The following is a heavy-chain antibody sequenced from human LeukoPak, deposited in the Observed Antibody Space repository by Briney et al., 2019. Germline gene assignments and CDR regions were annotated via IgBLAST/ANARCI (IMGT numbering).Heavy chain of an antibody. D-gene: IGHD3-16*01. CDR2: MNQDGSAK. CDR3: ATYTHWVAGDV. CDR1: GFTFSDSW. J-gene: IGHJ6*02. V-gene: IGHV3-7*01. Sequence: GGSLRLSCAASGFTFSDSWMSWVRQAPGKGLEWVANMNQDGSAKGYVDSVKGRFTISRDNARNSLYLQMSSLRPEDTAGYYRATYTHWVAGDVWGQGTTVTVSS.